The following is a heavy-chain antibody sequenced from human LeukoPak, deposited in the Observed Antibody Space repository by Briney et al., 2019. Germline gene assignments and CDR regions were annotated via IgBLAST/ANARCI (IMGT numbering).Heavy chain of an antibody. CDR3: ARDGRQKVRGGTDY. CDR2: ISAYNGNT. D-gene: IGHD3-10*01. CDR1: GYTFTIYG. Sequence: ASVKVCCKASGYTFTIYGISWARQAPGQGLGWMGWISAYNGNTNYAQKLQGRVTMTTDTSTSTAYMELRSLRSDDTAVYYCARDGRQKVRGGTDYWGQGTLVTVSS. V-gene: IGHV1-18*04. J-gene: IGHJ4*02.